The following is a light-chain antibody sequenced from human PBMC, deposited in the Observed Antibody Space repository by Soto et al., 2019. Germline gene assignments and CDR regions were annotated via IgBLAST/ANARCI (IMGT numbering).Light chain of an antibody. V-gene: IGLV2-14*01. Sequence: QSALTQPASVSGSPGQSIIISCTGTSSDVGGYNHVSWYQHSPGKAPKLILFAVSDRPSGVSHRFSGSKSGNTASLTISGLQADDEADYYCCSYTSLSTVVFGGGTKVTVL. CDR1: SSDVGGYNH. J-gene: IGLJ2*01. CDR2: AVS. CDR3: CSYTSLSTVV.